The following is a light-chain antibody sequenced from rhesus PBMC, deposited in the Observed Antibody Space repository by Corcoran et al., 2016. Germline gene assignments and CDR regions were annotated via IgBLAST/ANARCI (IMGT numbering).Light chain of an antibody. V-gene: IGLV2-32*02. CDR1: SSDIGSYNY. J-gene: IGLJ1*01. Sequence: QAALTQPRSVSGSPGQSGTISCTGTSSDIGSYNYVPWYQLVPGTAPKLIIYEVSQRPSGVPGRFSGSKSGDTASLTISGLQAEDEADYYCCSYAGSNTYAFGDGTRLSVL. CDR3: CSYAGSNTYA. CDR2: EVS.